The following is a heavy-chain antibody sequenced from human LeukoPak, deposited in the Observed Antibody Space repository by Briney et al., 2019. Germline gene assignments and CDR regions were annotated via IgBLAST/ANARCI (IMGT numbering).Heavy chain of an antibody. CDR3: ARERDIVVVVAADDYYYGMDV. CDR1: GFTFSSYW. Sequence: PGGSLRLSCAASGFTFSSYWMHWVRQAPGKGLVWVSRINSDGSSTSYADSVKGRFTISRDNAKNTLYLQMNSLRAEDTAVYYCARERDIVVVVAADDYYYGMDVWGQGTTVTVSS. J-gene: IGHJ6*02. V-gene: IGHV3-74*01. D-gene: IGHD2-15*01. CDR2: INSDGSST.